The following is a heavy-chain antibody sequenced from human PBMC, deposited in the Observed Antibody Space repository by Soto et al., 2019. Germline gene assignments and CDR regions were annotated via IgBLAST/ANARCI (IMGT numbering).Heavy chain of an antibody. V-gene: IGHV4-31*03. J-gene: IGHJ5*01. CDR2: IYYSGST. CDR3: ARHSASWQWFDY. D-gene: IGHD1-26*01. CDR1: GGSISSGGYY. Sequence: QVQLQESGPGLVKPSQTLSLTCSVSGGSISSGGYYWSWIRQHPEKGLEWIGYIYYSGSTNYNPSLKSRVIISVDTSSNLFSLDLRSVTAADTAIYYCARHSASWQWFDYWGQGTLVTVSS.